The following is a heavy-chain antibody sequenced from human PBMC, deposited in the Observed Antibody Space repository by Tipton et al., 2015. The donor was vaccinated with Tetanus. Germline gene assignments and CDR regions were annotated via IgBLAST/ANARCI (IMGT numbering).Heavy chain of an antibody. Sequence: GLVKPSETLSLTCAVYGGAFSGHYWTWIRQAPGKGLEWIGEIHPSGSTNYSPSLTGRVSMSLDTSKQQFSLSLTSATAADTAVYYCARGWSECSSWSCSPFDSWGQGTLVTVSS. D-gene: IGHD2-2*01. V-gene: IGHV4-34*01. CDR2: IHPSGST. CDR1: GGAFSGHY. CDR3: ARGWSECSSWSCSPFDS. J-gene: IGHJ4*02.